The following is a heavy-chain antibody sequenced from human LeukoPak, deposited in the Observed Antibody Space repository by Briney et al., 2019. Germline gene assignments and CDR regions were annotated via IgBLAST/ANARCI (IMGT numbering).Heavy chain of an antibody. CDR3: ARDRPPVPLLWFGDLPDGMDV. J-gene: IGHJ6*02. D-gene: IGHD3-10*01. CDR1: GYTFTSYG. Sequence: ASVKVSCKASGYTFTSYGISWVRQAPGQGLEWMGWINAGNGNTKYSQKFQGRVTITRDTSASTAYMELSSLRSEDTAVYYCARDRPPVPLLWFGDLPDGMDVWGQGTTVTVSS. V-gene: IGHV1-3*01. CDR2: INAGNGNT.